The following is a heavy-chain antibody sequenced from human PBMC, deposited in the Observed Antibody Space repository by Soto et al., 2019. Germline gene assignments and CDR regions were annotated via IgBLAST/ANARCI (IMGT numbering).Heavy chain of an antibody. CDR2: ISAYNGNT. Sequence: QVQLVQSGAEVKKPGASVKVSCKASGYTFTSYVISWVRQAPGQGLEWMGWISAYNGNTNYAQKLQGRVTMTTDTSTSTGYLALWSLRSYDTAVYYCARPDYYDGSGYYYLGKNDFDIWGQGTMVAVSS. D-gene: IGHD3-22*01. CDR1: GYTFTSYV. V-gene: IGHV1-18*01. J-gene: IGHJ3*02. CDR3: ARPDYYDGSGYYYLGKNDFDI.